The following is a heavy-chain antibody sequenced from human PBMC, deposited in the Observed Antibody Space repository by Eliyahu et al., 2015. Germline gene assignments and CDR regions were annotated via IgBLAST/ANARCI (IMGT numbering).Heavy chain of an antibody. J-gene: IGHJ5*02. Sequence: QVQLVESGGGVVQPGRSLRLSCTASGFTFSTYVMHWVRQAPGKGLEWVAVIWSDGSSQYYAESVQGRFTISRDNSKNTVYLQLNSLRAEDTAIYYCAKEDGITTFGVAHKWFDPWGQGTLVSVSS. D-gene: IGHD3-3*01. CDR2: IWSDGSSQ. CDR3: AKEDGITTFGVAHKWFDP. CDR1: GFTFSTYV. V-gene: IGHV3-33*06.